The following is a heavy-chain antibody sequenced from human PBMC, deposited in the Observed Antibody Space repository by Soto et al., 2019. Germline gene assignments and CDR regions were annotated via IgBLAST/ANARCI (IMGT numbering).Heavy chain of an antibody. CDR3: TGSEVPAAMGGWFDT. CDR2: ISPYNDNT. J-gene: IGHJ5*02. CDR1: GFSLSSDG. Sequence: QVQLVQSGAEIKKPGASVKVSCKASGFSLSSDGTNWVRQAPGQGLEWVGWISPYNDNTNSAQNLQDRVTLTTDTYTSTAYMELRSLRSDDTAFYYCTGSEVPAAMGGWFDTWGQGTLVTVSS. D-gene: IGHD2-2*01. V-gene: IGHV1-18*01.